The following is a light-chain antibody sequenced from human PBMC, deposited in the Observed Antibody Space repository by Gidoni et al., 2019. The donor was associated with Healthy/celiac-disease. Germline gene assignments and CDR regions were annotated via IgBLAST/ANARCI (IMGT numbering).Light chain of an antibody. CDR1: SSNIGSNT. CDR2: SNN. CDR3: AAWDDSLNGWV. Sequence: QSVLTQPPSASGTPGQTVTISCSGSSSNIGSNTVNWYQQLPGTAPKLLIYSNNQRPSGVLDRFSGSKSGTSASLAISGLQSEDEADYYCAAWDDSLNGWVFGGGTKLTVL. J-gene: IGLJ3*02. V-gene: IGLV1-44*01.